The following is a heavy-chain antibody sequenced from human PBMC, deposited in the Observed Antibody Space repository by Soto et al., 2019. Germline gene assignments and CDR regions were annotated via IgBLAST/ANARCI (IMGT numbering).Heavy chain of an antibody. Sequence: PGGSLRLSCVASGLPVAGSYMAWGRQAPRKCLAWSSVLYPDGTTYYSQSVVARFTISRAPSINTLYLQMDRLRDEDTAVYYCARPLPSRQTHARDVWGQGTTVTVSS. CDR2: LYPDGTT. J-gene: IGHJ6*02. D-gene: IGHD6-25*01. V-gene: IGHV3-53*01. CDR3: ARPLPSRQTHARDV. CDR1: GLPVAGSY.